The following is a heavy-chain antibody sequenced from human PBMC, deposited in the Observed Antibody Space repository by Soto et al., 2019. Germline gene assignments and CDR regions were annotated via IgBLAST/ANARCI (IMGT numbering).Heavy chain of an antibody. CDR2: IYHSGST. CDR3: ARASGYARNLIFDY. J-gene: IGHJ4*02. CDR1: GGSISNGGYYW. Sequence: SETLSLTCAVSGGSISNGGYYWWSWVRQPPGKGLEWIGEIYHSGSTNYNPSLKSRVTISVDKSKNQFSLKLSSVTAADTAVYYCARASGYARNLIFDYWGQGTLVTVSS. V-gene: IGHV4-4*02. D-gene: IGHD5-12*01.